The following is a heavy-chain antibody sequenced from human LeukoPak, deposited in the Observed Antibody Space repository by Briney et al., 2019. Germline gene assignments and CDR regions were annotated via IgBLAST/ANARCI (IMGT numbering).Heavy chain of an antibody. Sequence: SETLSLTCTVSGGSISSYYWSWIRQPPGKGLEWIGYIYYSGSTYYNPSLKSRVTISVDTSKNQFSLKLSPVTAADTAVYYCAREACSGGSCYSHYFDYWGQGTLVTVSS. J-gene: IGHJ4*02. D-gene: IGHD2-15*01. CDR1: GGSISSYY. CDR2: IYYSGST. V-gene: IGHV4-59*12. CDR3: AREACSGGSCYSHYFDY.